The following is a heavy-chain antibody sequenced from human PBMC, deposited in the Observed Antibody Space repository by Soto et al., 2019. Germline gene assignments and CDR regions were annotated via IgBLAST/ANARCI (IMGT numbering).Heavy chain of an antibody. Sequence: ASVKVSCKASGYTFTSYGISWVRQAPGQGLEWMGWISAYNGNTNYAQKLLGRVTMTTDTSTSTAYMELRSLRSDDTAVYYCARGGYYGSGKNNWFDPWGQGTLVTVSS. CDR2: ISAYNGNT. CDR3: ARGGYYGSGKNNWFDP. D-gene: IGHD3-10*01. J-gene: IGHJ5*02. CDR1: GYTFTSYG. V-gene: IGHV1-18*01.